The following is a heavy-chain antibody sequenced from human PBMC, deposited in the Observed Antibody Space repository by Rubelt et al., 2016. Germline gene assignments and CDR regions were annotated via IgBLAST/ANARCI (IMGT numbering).Heavy chain of an antibody. CDR2: FFYSGST. Sequence: QLQLQESGPGLGRPSETLSLTCTVSGGSISSSSSYWGWIRQPPGKGLEWIGSFFYSGSTYYNPSLRSRVTMSVEKSNNKFSLRLRSRNAAEPALNDCARAHYTTYDSPFDYWGQGILVTVSS. CDR1: GGSISSSSSY. J-gene: IGHJ4*02. CDR3: ARAHYTTYDSPFDY. D-gene: IGHD5-12*01. V-gene: IGHV4-39*07.